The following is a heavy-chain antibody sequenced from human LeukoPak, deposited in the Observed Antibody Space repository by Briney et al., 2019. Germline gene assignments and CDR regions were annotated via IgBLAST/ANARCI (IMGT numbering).Heavy chain of an antibody. CDR3: ARYSGDYGGDLYFFDF. V-gene: IGHV3-53*01. CDR1: GFTVSSNY. J-gene: IGHJ4*02. D-gene: IGHD4-23*01. Sequence: GGSLRLSCAASGFTVSSNYMSWVRQAPGKGREWVSVIYSGGSTYYADSVKGRFTIPRDNSKNTLYLQMNSLRAEDTAVYYCARYSGDYGGDLYFFDFWGQGALVTVSS. CDR2: IYSGGST.